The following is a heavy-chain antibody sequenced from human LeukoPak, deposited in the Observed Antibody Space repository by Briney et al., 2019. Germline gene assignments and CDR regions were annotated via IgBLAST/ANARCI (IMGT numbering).Heavy chain of an antibody. CDR2: ISSSSSTI. V-gene: IGHV3-48*01. D-gene: IGHD5-12*01. CDR3: ARVPGKRGYSGYDLY. CDR1: GFTFSSYS. Sequence: PGGSLRLSCAASGFTFSSYSRNWVRQAPGKGLEWFSYISSSSSTIYYADSAKGRFTISRDNAKNSLYLQMNSLRAEETAVYYCARVPGKRGYSGYDLYWGQGTLVTVSS. J-gene: IGHJ4*02.